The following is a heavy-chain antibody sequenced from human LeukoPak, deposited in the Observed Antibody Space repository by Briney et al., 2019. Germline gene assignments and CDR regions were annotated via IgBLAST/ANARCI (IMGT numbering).Heavy chain of an antibody. D-gene: IGHD3-22*01. CDR2: IYYSGST. CDR1: GGSISSSSYY. V-gene: IGHV4-39*01. Sequence: SETLSLTCTVSGGSISSSSYYWGWIRQPPGKGLEWIGSIYYSGSTYYNPPLKSRVTTSVDMSKNQFSLKLSSVTAADTAVYYCARGPPITMIVVVITPYFDYWGQGTLVTVSS. CDR3: ARGPPITMIVVVITPYFDY. J-gene: IGHJ4*02.